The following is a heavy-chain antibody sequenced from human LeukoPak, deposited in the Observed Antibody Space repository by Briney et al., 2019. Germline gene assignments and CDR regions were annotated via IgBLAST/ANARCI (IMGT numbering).Heavy chain of an antibody. CDR2: IYYGGST. CDR1: GGSISSYY. J-gene: IGHJ4*02. V-gene: IGHV4-59*01. CDR3: ARDQRDGYTFDY. D-gene: IGHD5-24*01. Sequence: SETLSLTCTVSGGSISSYYWSWIRQPPGKGLEWIGYIYYGGSTNYNPSLKSRVTISVDTSKNQFSLKLSSVTAADTAVYYCARDQRDGYTFDYWGQGTLVTVSS.